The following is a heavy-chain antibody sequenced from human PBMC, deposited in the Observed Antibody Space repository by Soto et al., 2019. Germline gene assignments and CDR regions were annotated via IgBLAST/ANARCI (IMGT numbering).Heavy chain of an antibody. CDR2: IYYSGST. Sequence: SETLSLTCTVCGGSISSGGYYWSWVRQHPGKGLEWIGYIYYSGSTYYNPTLKSRVTISVDTSKNQFSLKLSSVTAADTAVYYCAGSGSYSYWFDPWGQGTLVTVSS. CDR1: GGSISSGGYY. J-gene: IGHJ5*02. V-gene: IGHV4-31*03. CDR3: AGSGSYSYWFDP. D-gene: IGHD3-10*01.